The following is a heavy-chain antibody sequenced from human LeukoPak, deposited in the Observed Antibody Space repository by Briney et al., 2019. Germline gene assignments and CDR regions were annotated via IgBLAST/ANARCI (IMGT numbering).Heavy chain of an antibody. CDR1: GFTFDDYG. CDR3: ARGYSGYDWGYYFDY. Sequence: PGGSLRLSCAASGFTFDDYGMNWVRQAPGKGLEWVSGINWNGGSTGYADSVKGRFTISRDNAKNSLYLQMNGLRAEDTALCYCARGYSGYDWGYYFDYWGQGTLVTVSS. J-gene: IGHJ4*02. D-gene: IGHD5-12*01. CDR2: INWNGGST. V-gene: IGHV3-20*04.